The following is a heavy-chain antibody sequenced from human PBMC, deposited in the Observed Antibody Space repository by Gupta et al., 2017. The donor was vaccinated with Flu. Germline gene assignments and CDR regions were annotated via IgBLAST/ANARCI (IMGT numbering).Heavy chain of an antibody. D-gene: IGHD3-16*01. CDR2: IKQDGSET. CDR3: ARRRGGTDSLFDYFDS. J-gene: IGHJ4*02. CDR1: AFTLSQYW. Sequence: EVYLVESGGDLVQPGGSLRLSCTSSAFTLSQYWMNWVRQAPGKGLEWVANIKQDGSETHYLDSVGGRFTISRDNAQNSRYLQMSGLTVDDTAMYYCARRRGGTDSLFDYFDSWGRGTLVTVST. V-gene: IGHV3-7*01.